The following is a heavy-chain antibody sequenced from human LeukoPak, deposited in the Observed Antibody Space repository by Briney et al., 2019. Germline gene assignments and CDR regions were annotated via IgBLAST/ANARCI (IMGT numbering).Heavy chain of an antibody. J-gene: IGHJ3*01. V-gene: IGHV3-7*03. CDR2: IKKDGSEK. Sequence: GGSLRLSCAASGFTFSTYWMSWVRQAPGKGLEWVANIKKDGSEKYYMDSVKGRFTISRDNAENSLYLQMNSLRAEDTAVYYCAKGQTAMDAFDVWGQGTMVTVSS. D-gene: IGHD5-18*01. CDR1: GFTFSTYW. CDR3: AKGQTAMDAFDV.